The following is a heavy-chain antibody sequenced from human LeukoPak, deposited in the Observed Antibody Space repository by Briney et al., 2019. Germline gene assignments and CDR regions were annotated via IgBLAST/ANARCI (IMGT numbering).Heavy chain of an antibody. V-gene: IGHV1-2*02. D-gene: IGHD2-8*01. CDR2: INPNSGGT. CDR3: ARGTYFDY. CDR1: GYTFTGYF. J-gene: IGHJ4*02. Sequence: ASVKVSCKASGYTFTGYFIHWVRQAPGQGLEWMGWINPNSGGTNYAQNLQGRVTMTTDTSTTTAYMELRSLRSDDTAVYYCARGTYFDYWGQGTLVTVSS.